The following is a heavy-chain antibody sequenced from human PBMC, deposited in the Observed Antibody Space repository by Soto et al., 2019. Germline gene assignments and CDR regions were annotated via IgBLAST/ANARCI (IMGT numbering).Heavy chain of an antibody. CDR3: ARDVSPGSGPYYLEAFDM. V-gene: IGHV3-7*05. J-gene: IGHJ3*02. D-gene: IGHD3-22*01. Sequence: EVQLVESGGGLVQPGESLRLSCAASGFTFSDYWMTWVRQAPGKGLEWVANIKKDESKKSYLDSVRGRCTIYRDNARNSRYLQMDSLRAEDTALYYCARDVSPGSGPYYLEAFDMWGQGTMVTVSS. CDR1: GFTFSDYW. CDR2: IKKDESKK.